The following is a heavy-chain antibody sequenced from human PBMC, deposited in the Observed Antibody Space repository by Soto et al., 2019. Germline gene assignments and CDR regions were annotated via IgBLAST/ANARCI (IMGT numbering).Heavy chain of an antibody. D-gene: IGHD3-10*01. J-gene: IGHJ4*02. CDR3: ARGGPIAVVQGVAKFDY. CDR1: GGSISSYY. CDR2: ILYSGST. Sequence: PSETLSLTCTVSGGSISSYYWSWIRQPPGKGLEWIAYILYSGSTNYNPSLKGRVTISVDTSRNQFSLKLSSVTAADTAVYYCARGGPIAVVQGVAKFDYWGQGTLVTVSS. V-gene: IGHV4-59*01.